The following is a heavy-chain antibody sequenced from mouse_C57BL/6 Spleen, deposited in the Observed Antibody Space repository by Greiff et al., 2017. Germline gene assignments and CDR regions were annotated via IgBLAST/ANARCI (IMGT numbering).Heavy chain of an antibody. Sequence: VQLQPSGPEPVKPGASGKISCQASGFAISSSWMNRVKQRPGKGLEWIGRIYPGDGNTNYNGKFKGKATLTADKPSSTAYMQLSSLTSEDSAVYFCVNYGSRGLFAYWGQGTLVTVSA. CDR2: IYPGDGNT. CDR3: VNYGSRGLFAY. V-gene: IGHV1-82*01. J-gene: IGHJ3*01. D-gene: IGHD1-1*01. CDR1: GFAISSSW.